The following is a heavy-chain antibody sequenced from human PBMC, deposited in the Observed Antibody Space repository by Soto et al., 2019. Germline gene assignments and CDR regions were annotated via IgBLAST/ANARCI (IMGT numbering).Heavy chain of an antibody. CDR3: AISFRTTVVTKPNWFDP. D-gene: IGHD4-17*01. CDR2: IIPIFGTA. J-gene: IGHJ5*02. Sequence: QVQLVQSGAEVKKPGSSVKVSCKASGGTFSSYAISWVRQAPGQGLEWMGGIIPIFGTANYAQKFQGRVTITADESTSTAYMELSSLRSEDTAVYYCAISFRTTVVTKPNWFDPWGQGTLVTVSS. CDR1: GGTFSSYA. V-gene: IGHV1-69*01.